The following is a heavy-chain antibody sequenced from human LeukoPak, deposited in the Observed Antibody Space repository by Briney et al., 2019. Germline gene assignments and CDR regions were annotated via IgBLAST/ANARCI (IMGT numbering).Heavy chain of an antibody. V-gene: IGHV3-7*01. J-gene: IGHJ6*02. CDR2: IKQDGSEK. CDR3: AKKGVWSGPKKNYYYYGMDV. CDR1: GFTFSSYW. D-gene: IGHD2-8*02. Sequence: GGSLRLSCAASGFTFSSYWMSWVRQAPGKGLEWVANIKQDGSEKYYADSVKGRFTISRDNSKNTLYLQMNSLRAEDTAVYYCAKKGVWSGPKKNYYYYGMDVWGQGTTVTVSS.